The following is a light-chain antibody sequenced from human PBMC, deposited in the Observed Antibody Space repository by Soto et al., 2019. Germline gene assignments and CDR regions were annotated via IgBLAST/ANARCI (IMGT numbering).Light chain of an antibody. Sequence: EIVLTQSPGTLSLSPGERATLSCRASQSVSSSYLAWYQQKPGQAPRLLIYGTSSRATAIPDRFSGSGSGTDFTHTISRLEPEDFAVYYCQQYGSSSWTYGHGTKVEIK. J-gene: IGKJ1*01. V-gene: IGKV3-20*01. CDR2: GTS. CDR3: QQYGSSSWT. CDR1: QSVSSSY.